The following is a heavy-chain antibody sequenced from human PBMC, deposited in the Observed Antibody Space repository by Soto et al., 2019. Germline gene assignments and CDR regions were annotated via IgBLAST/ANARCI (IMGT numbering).Heavy chain of an antibody. V-gene: IGHV4-4*02. CDR2: IWHSGST. J-gene: IGHJ4*02. D-gene: IGHD2-15*01. CDR3: AKGGGREVVAFDS. CDR1: GASITSRNW. Sequence: QVQLRESGPGLVKPSGTLSLTCAVSGASITSRNWWGWVRQPPGKGLEWIGEIWHSGSTNFNPSLKSRAALSIDESRNEFSVNLPSVTAADTAMYYCAKGGGREVVAFDSWGQGELVTVSS.